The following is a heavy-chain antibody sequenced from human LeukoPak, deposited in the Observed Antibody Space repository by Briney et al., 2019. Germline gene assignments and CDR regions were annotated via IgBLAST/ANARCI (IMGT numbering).Heavy chain of an antibody. CDR1: GGTFSGYA. J-gene: IGHJ5*02. CDR3: ARDLTRYNWNEYVDWFDP. Sequence: AAVKVSCKASGGTFSGYAISWVRQAPGQGLEWMGRIITILGIANNAQKFQGRVTITADKSTSTAYMELSSLRSEDTAVYYCARDLTRYNWNEYVDWFDPWGQGTLVTVSS. CDR2: IITILGIA. V-gene: IGHV1-69*04. D-gene: IGHD1-1*01.